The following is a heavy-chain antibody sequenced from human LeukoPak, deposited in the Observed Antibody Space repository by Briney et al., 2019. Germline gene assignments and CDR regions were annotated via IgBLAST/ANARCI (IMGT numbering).Heavy chain of an antibody. CDR1: GFTFSSYA. CDR2: ISGSGGSI. CDR3: AKHRDNGDSSGYHDFDF. J-gene: IGHJ4*02. Sequence: GGSLRLSCAASGFTFSSYAMSWVRQAPGKGLEWVSAISGSGGSIYYADSVKGRFTISRDNSKNTLYLQMSSLKVEDTAVYYCAKHRDNGDSSGYHDFDFWGQGTLVTVSS. V-gene: IGHV3-23*01. D-gene: IGHD3-22*01.